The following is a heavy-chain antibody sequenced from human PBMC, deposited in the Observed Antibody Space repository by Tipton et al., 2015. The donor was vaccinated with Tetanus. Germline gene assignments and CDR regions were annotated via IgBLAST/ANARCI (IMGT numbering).Heavy chain of an antibody. J-gene: IGHJ5*02. Sequence: TLSLTCIVSGGSMRSYYWSWIRQPPGKGLEWIGHIYSSGGARYNPSLKSRTTMSVDRSKSQFSLEVTSVTAADTAVYYCVRSSPIRVADKWGVDWFDPWGQGTLVTVSS. CDR3: VRSSPIRVADKWGVDWFDP. CDR1: GGSMRSYY. D-gene: IGHD6-19*01. V-gene: IGHV4-59*01. CDR2: IYSSGGA.